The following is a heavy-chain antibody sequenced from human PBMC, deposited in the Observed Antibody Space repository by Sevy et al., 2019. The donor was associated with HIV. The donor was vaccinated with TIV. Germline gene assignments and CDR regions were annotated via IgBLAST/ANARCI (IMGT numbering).Heavy chain of an antibody. CDR3: VKEGGGEGGDH. CDR2: IQYDGSNK. D-gene: IGHD2-21*01. Sequence: GGSLRLSCAASGFSFSSYGMHWVRQAPGKGLEWMSYIQYDGSNKDYADSVKGRFTIYRDNSKKTLYLQMNSLRVGDTAVFYCVKEGGGEGGDHWGQGTLVTVSS. CDR1: GFSFSSYG. V-gene: IGHV3-30*02. J-gene: IGHJ4*02.